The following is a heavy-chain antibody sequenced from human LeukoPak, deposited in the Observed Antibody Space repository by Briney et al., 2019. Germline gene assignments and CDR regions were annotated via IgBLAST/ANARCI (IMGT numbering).Heavy chain of an antibody. CDR2: IIPIFGTA. J-gene: IGHJ4*02. D-gene: IGHD1-26*01. Sequence: SVKVSCKASGGTFSSYAISWVRQAPGQGLEWMGGIIPIFGTANYAQKFQGRVTITTDESTSTAYMELSSLRSEDTAVYYCARGAPLGWQEGVFDYWGQGTLVTVSS. CDR1: GGTFSSYA. CDR3: ARGAPLGWQEGVFDY. V-gene: IGHV1-69*05.